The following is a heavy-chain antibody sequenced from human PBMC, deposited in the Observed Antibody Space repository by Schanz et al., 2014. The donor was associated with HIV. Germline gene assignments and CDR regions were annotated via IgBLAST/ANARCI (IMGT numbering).Heavy chain of an antibody. Sequence: EVQLLESGGGLVQPGGSLRLSCAASGFTFSNYAMTWVRQAPGKGLEWVSVMTTNDRIYYAESVKGRFTISRDTSTNTLYLQMSGLRAGDTAVYYCASTEFPYSSSSDYYYGMDVWGQGTTVTVSS. D-gene: IGHD6-6*01. CDR1: GFTFSNYA. V-gene: IGHV3-23*01. J-gene: IGHJ6*02. CDR2: MTTNDRI. CDR3: ASTEFPYSSSSDYYYGMDV.